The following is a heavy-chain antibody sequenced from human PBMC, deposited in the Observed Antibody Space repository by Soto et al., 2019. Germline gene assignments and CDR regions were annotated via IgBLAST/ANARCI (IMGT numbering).Heavy chain of an antibody. CDR1: GFTFSSYA. CDR3: ASGYCSSTCCSIDAFDI. D-gene: IGHD2-2*01. J-gene: IGHJ3*02. CDR2: ISGSGGST. V-gene: IGHV3-23*01. Sequence: EVQLLESGGGLVQPGGSLRLSCAASGFTFSSYAMSWVRQAPGKGLEWVSAISGSGGSTYYADSVKGRFTISRDNSKNTLYLQMNSLRVEDTAVYYCASGYCSSTCCSIDAFDIWGQGTMVTVSS.